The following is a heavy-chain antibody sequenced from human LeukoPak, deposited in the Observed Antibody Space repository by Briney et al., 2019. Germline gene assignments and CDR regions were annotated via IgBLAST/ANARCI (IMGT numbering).Heavy chain of an antibody. Sequence: PGGSLRLSCAASGFTFSAYWMSWVRQAPGKGLQWVATIKQDGRERYYVDSVKGRFTISRDNTKNSLYLQMNSLRVEDTAVYYCASYLYWWSDLGYWGQGTLVTVSS. CDR1: GFTFSAYW. CDR3: ASYLYWWSDLGY. D-gene: IGHD2-8*02. V-gene: IGHV3-7*01. CDR2: IKQDGRER. J-gene: IGHJ4*02.